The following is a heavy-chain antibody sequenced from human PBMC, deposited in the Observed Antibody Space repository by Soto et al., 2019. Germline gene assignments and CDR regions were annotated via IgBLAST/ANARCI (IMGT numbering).Heavy chain of an antibody. Sequence: QVQLQESGPGLVKPSQTLSLTCTVSGASITSGGYYWSWIRQHPGKGLEWIGYIYYSGSTYYNPSLKSRITMSVDTSKNQFSLKLSSVTAADTAVYYCARSGLYDSSGYYFDYWGQGTLVTVSS. V-gene: IGHV4-31*03. CDR3: ARSGLYDSSGYYFDY. CDR1: GASITSGGYY. D-gene: IGHD3-22*01. J-gene: IGHJ4*02. CDR2: IYYSGST.